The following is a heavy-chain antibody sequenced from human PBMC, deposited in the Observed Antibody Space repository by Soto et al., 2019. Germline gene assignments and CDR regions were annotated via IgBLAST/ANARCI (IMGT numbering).Heavy chain of an antibody. V-gene: IGHV1-2*02. CDR1: GYTFTGYY. CDR2: INPNSGGT. CDR3: ASRHLGYCSGGSCPNDYYYYYGMDV. Sequence: GASVKVSCKASGYTFTGYYMHWVRQAPGQGLEWMGWINPNSGGTNYAQKFQGRVTMTRDTSISTAYMELSRLRSDDTAVYYCASRHLGYCSGGSCPNDYYYYYGMDVSGQGTTVTVSS. J-gene: IGHJ6*02. D-gene: IGHD2-15*01.